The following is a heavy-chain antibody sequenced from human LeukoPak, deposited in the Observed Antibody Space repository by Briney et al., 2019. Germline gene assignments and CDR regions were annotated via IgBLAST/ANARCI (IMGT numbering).Heavy chain of an antibody. CDR3: AADQRGSGFTSWFDP. D-gene: IGHD6-19*01. Sequence: ASVKVSCKASGYTFTGYYMHWVRQAPGQGLEWMGWINPNSGGTNYAQKFQGRVTMTEDTSTDTAYMELSSLRSEDTAVYYCAADQRGSGFTSWFDPWGQGTLVTVSS. CDR1: GYTFTGYY. V-gene: IGHV1-2*02. CDR2: INPNSGGT. J-gene: IGHJ5*02.